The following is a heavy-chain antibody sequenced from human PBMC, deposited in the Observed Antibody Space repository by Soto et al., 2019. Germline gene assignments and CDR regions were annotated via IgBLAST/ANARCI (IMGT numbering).Heavy chain of an antibody. J-gene: IGHJ4*02. V-gene: IGHV4-39*01. CDR3: ARRYGWLYFDY. CDR2: IFYSGST. Sequence: PSETLCLTCPVSGYSISSSNYFWGWIRQPPGKGLEWIGTIFYSGSTYYNPSLKSRVTISVDTSKNQFSLKLTSVTAADTALYYCARRYGWLYFDYWGQGSLVTVSS. D-gene: IGHD3-10*01. CDR1: GYSISSSNYF.